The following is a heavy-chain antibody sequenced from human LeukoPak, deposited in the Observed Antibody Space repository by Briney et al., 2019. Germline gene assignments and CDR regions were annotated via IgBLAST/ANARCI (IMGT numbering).Heavy chain of an antibody. D-gene: IGHD1-26*01. J-gene: IGHJ4*02. CDR1: GFTFSSYG. CDR3: AKHAYSGAYYLFDY. CDR2: ISGSGGST. V-gene: IGHV3-23*01. Sequence: HTGGSLRLSCAASGFTFSSYGMSWVRQASGKGLEWVSAISGSGGSTYYADSVKGRFTISRDNSKNTLYLQMNSLRAEDTAVYYRAKHAYSGAYYLFDYWGQGTLVTVSS.